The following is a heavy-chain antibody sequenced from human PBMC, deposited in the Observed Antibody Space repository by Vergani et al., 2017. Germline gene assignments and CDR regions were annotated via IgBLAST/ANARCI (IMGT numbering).Heavy chain of an antibody. CDR1: GFTFISYG. CDR3: AGESRQQLAPGGY. J-gene: IGHJ4*02. CDR2: LWFDGSNK. V-gene: IGHV3-33*01. D-gene: IGHD6-13*01. Sequence: QVQLVESGGGVFQPGRSLRLSCAASGFTFISYGMHWVRQAPGKGLEWVAVLWFDGSNKYYADSVKGRFTNSRDNSKNTLYLKMYSLRAEETAVYYGAGESRQQLAPGGYWGQGTLVTVSS.